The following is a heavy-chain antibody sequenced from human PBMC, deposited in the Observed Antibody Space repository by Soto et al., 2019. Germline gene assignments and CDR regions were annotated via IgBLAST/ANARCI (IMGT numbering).Heavy chain of an antibody. CDR1: GGTFTSYA. Sequence: GSSVKVSCQASGGTFTSYAISWVRQAPGQGLEWMGGIIPIFGTANYAQKFQGRVTITADESTSTAYMELSSLRSEDTAVYYCAGDPMNYDFWSGYPYPLDYWGQGTLVTVSS. CDR3: AGDPMNYDFWSGYPYPLDY. CDR2: IIPIFGTA. V-gene: IGHV1-69*13. D-gene: IGHD3-3*01. J-gene: IGHJ4*02.